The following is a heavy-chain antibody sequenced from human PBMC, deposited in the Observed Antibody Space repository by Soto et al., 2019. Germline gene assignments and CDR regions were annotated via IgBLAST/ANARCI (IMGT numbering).Heavy chain of an antibody. CDR2: IYYSGST. J-gene: IGHJ6*02. V-gene: IGHV4-39*01. CDR1: GGSISSSSYY. CDR3: ARPGYYYYGMDV. Sequence: SETLSLTCTVSGGSISSSSYYWGWIRQPPGKGLEWIGSIYYSGSTYYNPSLKSRVTISVDTSKNQFSLKLSSVTAADTAVYYCARPGYYYYGMDVWGQGTTVT.